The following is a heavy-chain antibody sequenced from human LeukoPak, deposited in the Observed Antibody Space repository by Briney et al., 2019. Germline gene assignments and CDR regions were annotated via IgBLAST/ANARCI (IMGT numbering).Heavy chain of an antibody. D-gene: IGHD3-3*02. CDR2: ISYSGDSI. V-gene: IGHV3-48*03. CDR1: GFTFSNYE. CDR3: ALSHDY. Sequence: GGSLRLSCAASGFTFSNYEMNWVRQAPGKGLEWVSYISYSGDSIYYADSVKGRFTISRANAKNSLYLQMNSLRAEDTAVYYCALSHDYWGQGTLVTVSS. J-gene: IGHJ4*02.